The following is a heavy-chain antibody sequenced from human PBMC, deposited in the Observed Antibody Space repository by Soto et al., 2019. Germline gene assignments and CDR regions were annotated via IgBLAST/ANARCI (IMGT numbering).Heavy chain of an antibody. CDR3: ARDYYDILTEDENYYYYYMDV. D-gene: IGHD3-9*01. V-gene: IGHV3-64*01. J-gene: IGHJ6*03. Sequence: EVQLVESGGGLVQPGGSLRLSCAASGFTFSSYAMHWVRQAPGKGLEYVSAISSNGGSTYYANSVKGRFTISRDNSKNTLYLQMGSLRAEDMAVYYCARDYYDILTEDENYYYYYMDVWGKGTTVTVSS. CDR2: ISSNGGST. CDR1: GFTFSSYA.